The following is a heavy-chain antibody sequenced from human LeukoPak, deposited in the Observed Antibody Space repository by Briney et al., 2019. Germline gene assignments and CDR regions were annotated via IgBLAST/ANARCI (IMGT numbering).Heavy chain of an antibody. CDR3: ARDYYDIWSGYFDY. Sequence: GGSLRLSCAASGFTFSSYAMSWVRQAPGKGLEWVSAISGSGGSTYYADSVKGRFTISRDDAKNSLYLQMNSLRAEDTAVYYCARDYYDIWSGYFDYWGQGTLVTVSS. CDR1: GFTFSSYA. V-gene: IGHV3-23*01. D-gene: IGHD3-3*01. CDR2: ISGSGGST. J-gene: IGHJ4*02.